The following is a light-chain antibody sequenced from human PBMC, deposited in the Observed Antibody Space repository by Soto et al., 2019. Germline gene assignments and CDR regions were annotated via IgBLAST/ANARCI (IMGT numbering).Light chain of an antibody. CDR3: SAYTSTRV. CDR1: SSDVGGYTY. Sequence: QSVLTRPASVSGSPGQSITISCTATSSDVGGYTYVSWYQQHPGKAPKLMIYEVSNRPSGVSNRFSGSKSGNTASLTISGLQAEDEADYYCSAYTSTRVCGTGTKVTVL. V-gene: IGLV2-14*01. J-gene: IGLJ1*01. CDR2: EVS.